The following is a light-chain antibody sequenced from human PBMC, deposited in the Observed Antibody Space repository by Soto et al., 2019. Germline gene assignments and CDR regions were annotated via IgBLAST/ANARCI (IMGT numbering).Light chain of an antibody. J-gene: IGKJ1*01. CDR3: QQYDSSPWT. CDR2: GAS. CDR1: QSVSSSF. Sequence: EIVLTQSPATLSLSPGERATLSCRASQSVSSSFLAWYQQKPGQAPRPLIYGASSRATGIPDRFSGSGSGTDFTLTISRLEPEDFAVYYCQQYDSSPWTFGQGTKVEIK. V-gene: IGKV3-20*01.